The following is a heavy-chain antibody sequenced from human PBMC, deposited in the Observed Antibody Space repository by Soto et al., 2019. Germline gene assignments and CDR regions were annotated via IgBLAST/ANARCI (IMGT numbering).Heavy chain of an antibody. J-gene: IGHJ3*02. CDR1: GFTFSSYA. V-gene: IGHV3-23*01. CDR2: ISGGGRSK. D-gene: IGHD3-3*01. CDR3: AKLITIFGVVGPFDI. Sequence: GGSLRLSCAASGFTFSSYAMSWVRQAPGKGLEWVALISGGGRSKYYADSVKGRFTISRDNSKNTLYLQMNSLRAEDTAVFYCAKLITIFGVVGPFDIWGQGTMVTVSS.